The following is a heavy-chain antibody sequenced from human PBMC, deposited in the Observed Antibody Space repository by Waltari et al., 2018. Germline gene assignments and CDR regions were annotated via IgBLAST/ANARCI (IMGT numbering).Heavy chain of an antibody. Sequence: QVQLVQSGAEVKKPGSSVKGSCKASGGTFSSYAISWVRQAPGKGLEWMGGITPILGIASSAQKFEGRVTITADKSTSTAYMAVSSRRSEDTAVYYCSMYYYDSSGYYYGWFDPWGQGTLVTVSS. CDR3: SMYYYDSSGYYYGWFDP. D-gene: IGHD3-22*01. J-gene: IGHJ5*02. CDR1: GGTFSSYA. CDR2: ITPILGIA. V-gene: IGHV1-69*10.